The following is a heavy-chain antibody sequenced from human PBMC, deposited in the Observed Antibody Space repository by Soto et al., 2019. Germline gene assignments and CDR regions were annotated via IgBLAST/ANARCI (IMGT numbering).Heavy chain of an antibody. V-gene: IGHV4-39*01. J-gene: IGHJ4*02. CDR1: GGSISRSSYY. D-gene: IGHD6-6*01. CDR3: ARLDAGYIAARPPRYFDY. Sequence: PSETLSLTCTVSGGSISRSSYYWGWIRRPPGKGLEWIGSIYYSGSTYYNPSLKSRVTISVDTSKNQFSLKLSSVTAADTAVYYCARLDAGYIAARPPRYFDYWGQGTLVTVSS. CDR2: IYYSGST.